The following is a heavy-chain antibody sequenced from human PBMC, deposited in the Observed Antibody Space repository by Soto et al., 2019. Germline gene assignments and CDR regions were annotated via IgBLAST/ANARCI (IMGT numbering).Heavy chain of an antibody. V-gene: IGHV1-2*02. J-gene: IGHJ4*02. CDR1: GYTFTGYY. D-gene: IGHD3-10*01. CDR3: TRGDYYGSGTYYRDY. Sequence: QVQLVQSGAEVKKPGASVKVSCKASGYTFTGYYMHWVRQAPGQGLEWMGWINPNNGGTNYAQKFQGRVTMTRDTSISTAYMELSRLRSDDTAVYYCTRGDYYGSGTYYRDYWGQGTLVTVSA. CDR2: INPNNGGT.